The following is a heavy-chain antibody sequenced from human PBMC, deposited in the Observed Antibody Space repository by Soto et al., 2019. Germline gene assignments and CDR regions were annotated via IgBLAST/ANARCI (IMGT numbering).Heavy chain of an antibody. V-gene: IGHV3-23*01. CDR3: AKLLWFGESALDY. CDR2: ISGSCGST. Sequence: PGGALRLSCAAPWFTFCSYSLRWVPPVSGKGLEWVSAISGSCGSTYYADSVKGRFTISRDNSKNTLYLQMNSLRAEDTAVYYCAKLLWFGESALDYWGQGTLVTVSS. J-gene: IGHJ4*02. CDR1: WFTFCSYS. D-gene: IGHD3-10*01.